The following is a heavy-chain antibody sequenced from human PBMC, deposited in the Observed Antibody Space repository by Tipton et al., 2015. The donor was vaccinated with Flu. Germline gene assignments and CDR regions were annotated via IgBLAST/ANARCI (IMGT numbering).Heavy chain of an antibody. Sequence: GSLRLSCAASGFSVSSYWMHWVRQAPGKGLVWVSRINSDGSSTSYADSVKGRFTISRDNAKNTLYLQMNSLRAEDTAVYYCARVDSGSYYYAFDIWGQGTMVTVSS. CDR3: ARVDSGSYYYAFDI. CDR1: GFSVSSYW. V-gene: IGHV3-74*01. J-gene: IGHJ3*02. D-gene: IGHD1-26*01. CDR2: INSDGSST.